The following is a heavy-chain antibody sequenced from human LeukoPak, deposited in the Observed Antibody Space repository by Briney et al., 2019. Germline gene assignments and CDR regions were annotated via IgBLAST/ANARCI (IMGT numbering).Heavy chain of an antibody. Sequence: PGGSLRLSCAASGFTFSSYAMSWVRQAPGKGLEWVSAISGSGGSTYYADSVKGRFTISRDNPKNTLYLQMNSLRAEDTAVYYCAKSRIAARAPFDYWGQGTLVTVSS. V-gene: IGHV3-23*01. D-gene: IGHD6-6*01. J-gene: IGHJ4*02. CDR3: AKSRIAARAPFDY. CDR1: GFTFSSYA. CDR2: ISGSGGST.